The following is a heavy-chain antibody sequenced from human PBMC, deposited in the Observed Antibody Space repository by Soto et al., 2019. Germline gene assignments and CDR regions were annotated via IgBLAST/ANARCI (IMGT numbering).Heavy chain of an antibody. CDR3: ATHLGNYYDSSGYFDY. CDR1: GFTFSSYA. D-gene: IGHD3-22*01. V-gene: IGHV3-23*01. Sequence: PGGSLRLSCAASGFTFSSYAMSWVRQAPGKGLEWVSAISGSGGSTYYADSVKGRFTISRDNSKNTLYLQMNSLRAEDTAVYYCATHLGNYYDSSGYFDYWGQGTLVTVSS. J-gene: IGHJ4*02. CDR2: ISGSGGST.